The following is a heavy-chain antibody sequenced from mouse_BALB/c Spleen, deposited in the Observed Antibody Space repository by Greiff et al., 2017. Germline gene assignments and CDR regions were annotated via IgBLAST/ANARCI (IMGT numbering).Heavy chain of an antibody. CDR3: ARGFITTATGVFAY. CDR1: GFTFSDYY. Sequence: EVQRVESGGGLVKPGGSLKLSCAASGFTFSDYYMYWVPQTPEKRLEWVATISDGGSYTYYPDSVKGRFTISRDNAKNNLYLQMSSLKSEDTAMYYCARGFITTATGVFAYWGQGTLVTVSA. D-gene: IGHD1-2*01. J-gene: IGHJ3*01. CDR2: ISDGGSYT. V-gene: IGHV5-4*02.